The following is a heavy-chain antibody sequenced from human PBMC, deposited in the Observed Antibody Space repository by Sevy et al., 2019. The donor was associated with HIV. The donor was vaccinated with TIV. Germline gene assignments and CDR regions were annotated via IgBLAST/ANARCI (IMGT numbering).Heavy chain of an antibody. Sequence: SETLSLTCSVSGVSISSHFWTWIRQPPGKGLEWIWYFYLSGSADYNPSLKSRVTISGDTSKNQFSLKLTSVTAADTAVYYCAREVHYYSSGFSAGMDVWGQGTTVTVSS. J-gene: IGHJ6*02. CDR1: GVSISSHF. V-gene: IGHV4-59*11. CDR2: FYLSGSA. D-gene: IGHD3-10*01. CDR3: AREVHYYSSGFSAGMDV.